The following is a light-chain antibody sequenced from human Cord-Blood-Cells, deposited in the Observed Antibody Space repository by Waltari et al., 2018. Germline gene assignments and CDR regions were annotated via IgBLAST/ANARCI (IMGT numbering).Light chain of an antibody. J-gene: IGKJ3*01. V-gene: IGKV3-11*01. CDR2: DAS. CDR3: QQRSNWPLFT. Sequence: EIVLTPSPATLSLPPGERATLTCRASQSVSSYLAWYQQKPGQAPRLLIYDASNRATGIPARFSGSGSGTDFTLTISSLEPEDFAVYYCQQRSNWPLFTFGPGTKVDIK. CDR1: QSVSSY.